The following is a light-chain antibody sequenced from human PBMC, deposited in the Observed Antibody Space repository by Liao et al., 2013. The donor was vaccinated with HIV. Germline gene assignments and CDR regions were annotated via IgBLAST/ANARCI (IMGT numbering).Light chain of an antibody. CDR1: KLGDEY. J-gene: IGLJ2*01. CDR2: QDT. CDR3: QAWDIGTYVA. V-gene: IGLV3-1*01. Sequence: SYELTQPPSVSVSPGQTASITCSGDKLGDEYASWYQQKPGQSPVLVIYQDTRRPSGIPERFSGSNSGNTATLTISGTQAIDEADYYCQAWDIGTYVAFGGGTKLTVL.